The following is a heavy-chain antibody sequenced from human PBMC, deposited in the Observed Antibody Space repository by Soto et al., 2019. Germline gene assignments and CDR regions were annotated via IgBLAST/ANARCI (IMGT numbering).Heavy chain of an antibody. D-gene: IGHD1-26*01. J-gene: IGHJ4*02. CDR3: AGGIVGATSFDY. CDR2: ISAYNGNT. Sequence: ASVKVSCKASAYTFTSYGISWVRQAPGQGLEWMGWISAYNGNTNYAQKLQGRVTMTTDTSTSPAYMELRSLRSDDTAVYFCAGGIVGATSFDYWGQGTLVTVSS. CDR1: AYTFTSYG. V-gene: IGHV1-18*04.